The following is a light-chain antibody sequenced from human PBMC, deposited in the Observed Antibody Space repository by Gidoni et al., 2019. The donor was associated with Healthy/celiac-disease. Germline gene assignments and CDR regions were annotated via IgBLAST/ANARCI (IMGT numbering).Light chain of an antibody. Sequence: IPITQSPSSLSASVGDRLTITCRASQGIRNDLGWYQQKPGKAPKLLIYAASSLQSGVPSRFSGSGSGTDFTLTISSLQPEDFATYYCLQDYNYPWTFGQGTKVEIK. CDR3: LQDYNYPWT. CDR1: QGIRND. J-gene: IGKJ1*01. V-gene: IGKV1-6*01. CDR2: AAS.